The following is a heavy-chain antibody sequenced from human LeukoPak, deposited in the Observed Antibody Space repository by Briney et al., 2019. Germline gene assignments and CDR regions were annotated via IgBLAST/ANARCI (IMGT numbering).Heavy chain of an antibody. J-gene: IGHJ4*02. D-gene: IGHD1-14*01. CDR3: AKDLASTGALDL. V-gene: IGHV3-21*01. Sequence: KTGGSLRLSCAASGFTFSSYSMNWVRQAPGKGLEWVSSISSSSSYIYYADSVKGRFTISRDNAKNSLYLQMNSLRAEDTAVYYCAKDLASTGALDLWGQGTLVTVSS. CDR1: GFTFSSYS. CDR2: ISSSSSYI.